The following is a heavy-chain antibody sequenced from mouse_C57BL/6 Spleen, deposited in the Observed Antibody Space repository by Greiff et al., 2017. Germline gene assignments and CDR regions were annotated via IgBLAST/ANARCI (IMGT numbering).Heavy chain of an antibody. CDR1: GYAFSSYW. J-gene: IGHJ4*01. CDR3: ARVGIYEGAMDY. D-gene: IGHD2-3*01. V-gene: IGHV1-80*01. CDR2: IYPGDGDT. Sequence: QVQLQQSGAELVKPGASVKISCKASGYAFSSYWMNWVKQRPGKGLEWIGQIYPGDGDTNYNGKFKGKATLTADKSSSTAYMQLSSLTSEDSAVYFCARVGIYEGAMDYWGQGTSVTVSS.